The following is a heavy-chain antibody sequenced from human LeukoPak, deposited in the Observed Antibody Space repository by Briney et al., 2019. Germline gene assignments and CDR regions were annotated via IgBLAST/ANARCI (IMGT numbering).Heavy chain of an antibody. Sequence: PGGSLRLSCAASGFTFSDYYMSWIRQAPGKGPEWVSYISSSGSTIYYADSVKGRFTISRDNAKNSLYLQMNSLRAEDTAVYYCARDTGGDYVWGSYRYYFDYWGQGTLVTVSS. J-gene: IGHJ4*02. CDR2: ISSSGSTI. D-gene: IGHD3-16*02. CDR3: ARDTGGDYVWGSYRYYFDY. V-gene: IGHV3-11*01. CDR1: GFTFSDYY.